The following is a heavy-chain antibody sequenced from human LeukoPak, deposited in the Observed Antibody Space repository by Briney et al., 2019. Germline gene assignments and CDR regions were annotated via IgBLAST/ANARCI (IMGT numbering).Heavy chain of an antibody. CDR2: MNPNSGNT. CDR3: ARGDLVGADDTNFYY. Sequence: ASVKVSCKASGYTFTSYDINGVRQATGQGLDWMGWMNPNSGNTGYAQKFQGRVTITRNTSISTAYMELSSLRSEDTAVYYCARGDLVGADDTNFYYWGQGTLVTVSS. D-gene: IGHD1-26*01. J-gene: IGHJ4*02. V-gene: IGHV1-8*03. CDR1: GYTFTSYD.